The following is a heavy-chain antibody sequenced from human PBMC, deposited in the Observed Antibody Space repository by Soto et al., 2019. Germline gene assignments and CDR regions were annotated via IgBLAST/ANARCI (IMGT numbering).Heavy chain of an antibody. CDR3: ARDLEFRDGNISHPDY. Sequence: QVQLVQSGAEVKKPGSSVKVSCKASGGTFSSHVFNWVRQTPGQGLEWMGGIMPIIGTANYAQKLQGRVTITADEATSTAYMELSSLRSEDTAVYYCARDLEFRDGNISHPDYWGQGTLVTVSS. CDR1: GGTFSSHV. CDR2: IMPIIGTA. J-gene: IGHJ4*02. D-gene: IGHD3-10*01. V-gene: IGHV1-69*01.